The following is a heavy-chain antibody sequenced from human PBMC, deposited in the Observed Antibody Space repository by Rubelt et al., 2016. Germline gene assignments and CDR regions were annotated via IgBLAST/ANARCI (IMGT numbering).Heavy chain of an antibody. CDR3: GRLGYNWNYAWFDP. CDR1: GASFSGYY. V-gene: IGHV4-34*01. D-gene: IGHD1-7*01. CDR2: ITHSGGT. Sequence: QVQLQQWGAGLLRPSETLSLTCAVYGASFSGYYWSWIRQPPGKGLEWIGEITHSGGTNYNPSLKSRVSISLDTSKNQVSLDVSAGTAADTAVYYGGRLGYNWNYAWFDPWGQGTLVTVSS. J-gene: IGHJ5*02.